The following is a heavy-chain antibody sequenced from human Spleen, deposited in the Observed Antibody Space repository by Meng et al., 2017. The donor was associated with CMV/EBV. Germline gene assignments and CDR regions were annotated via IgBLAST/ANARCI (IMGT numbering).Heavy chain of an antibody. Sequence: GGSLRLSCAASGFTFDDYAMHWVRQAPGKGLEWVSGISWNSGSIGYADSVKGRFTISRDNAKNSLYLQMNSLRAEDTALYYCAKDLPGPEGYWGQGTLVTVSS. J-gene: IGHJ4*02. CDR3: AKDLPGPEGY. V-gene: IGHV3-9*01. CDR1: GFTFDDYA. D-gene: IGHD2-2*01. CDR2: ISWNSGSI.